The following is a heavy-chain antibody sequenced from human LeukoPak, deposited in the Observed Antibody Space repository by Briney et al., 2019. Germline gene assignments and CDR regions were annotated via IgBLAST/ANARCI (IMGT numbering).Heavy chain of an antibody. J-gene: IGHJ1*01. CDR1: GGSISSYY. CDR3: ARAHNYYDSSGYQTAEYFQH. D-gene: IGHD3-22*01. CDR2: IYYSGST. Sequence: LETLSLTCTVSGGSISSYYWSWIRQPPGKGLEWIGYIYYSGSTNYNPSLKSRVTISVDTSKNQFSLKLSSVTAADTAVYYCARAHNYYDSSGYQTAEYFQHWGQGTLVTVSS. V-gene: IGHV4-59*01.